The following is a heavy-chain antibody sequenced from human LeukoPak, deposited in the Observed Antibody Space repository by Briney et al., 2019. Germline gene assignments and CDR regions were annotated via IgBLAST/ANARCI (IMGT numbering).Heavy chain of an antibody. CDR3: ARVYNILTDSLHY. J-gene: IGHJ4*02. CDR1: GFTFRNYA. V-gene: IGHV3-30*04. CDR2: ISYDGSNK. Sequence: GGSLRLSCAASGFTFRNYAIHWVRQAPGKGLEWVSVISYDGSNKYYADSVKGRFTISRDNSKNTLSLQMNSLRAEDTAVYYCARVYNILTDSLHYWGQGTLVTVSS. D-gene: IGHD3-9*01.